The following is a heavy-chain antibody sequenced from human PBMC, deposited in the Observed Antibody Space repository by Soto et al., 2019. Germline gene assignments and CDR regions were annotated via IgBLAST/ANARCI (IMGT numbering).Heavy chain of an antibody. D-gene: IGHD3-10*01. CDR1: GGSISSGGYY. J-gene: IGHJ2*01. CDR3: ARGVKPRGSFYWYFDL. Sequence: QVQLQESGPGLVKPSQTLSLTCTVSGGSISSGGYYWSWIRQHPGKGLEWIGYIYYSGSTYYNPSLKSRVTISVDTSKNQFSLKLSSVTAADTAVYYCARGVKPRGSFYWYFDLWGRGTLVTVSS. V-gene: IGHV4-31*03. CDR2: IYYSGST.